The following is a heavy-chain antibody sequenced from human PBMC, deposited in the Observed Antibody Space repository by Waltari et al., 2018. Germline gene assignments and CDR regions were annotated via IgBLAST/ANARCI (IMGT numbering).Heavy chain of an antibody. CDR2: IYHSGST. J-gene: IGHJ4*02. D-gene: IGHD3-22*01. Sequence: QVQLQESGPGLVKPSETLSLTCAVSGYSISSGYYWGWIRQPPGKGLEWIGSIYHSGSTYYNPSLKSRVTISVDTSKNQFSLKLSSVTAADTAVYYCARYSSGYYLYWGQGTLVTVSS. CDR3: ARYSSGYYLY. V-gene: IGHV4-38-2*01. CDR1: GYSISSGYY.